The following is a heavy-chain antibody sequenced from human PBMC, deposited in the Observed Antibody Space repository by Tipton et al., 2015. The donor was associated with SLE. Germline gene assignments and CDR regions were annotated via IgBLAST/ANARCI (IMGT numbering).Heavy chain of an antibody. V-gene: IGHV1-18*01. CDR3: ARDARSSGLDAFDV. D-gene: IGHD3-22*01. J-gene: IGHJ3*01. Sequence: VQSGAEAKEPGASVRVSCKASGYTFSSFGITWVRQAPGQGPEWMGWISGHTGNTKYAERLQGRVTMTTDTSTRTAYMELGSLRSDDTAVYYCARDARSSGLDAFDVWGQGTMVTVSS. CDR2: ISGHTGNT. CDR1: GYTFSSFG.